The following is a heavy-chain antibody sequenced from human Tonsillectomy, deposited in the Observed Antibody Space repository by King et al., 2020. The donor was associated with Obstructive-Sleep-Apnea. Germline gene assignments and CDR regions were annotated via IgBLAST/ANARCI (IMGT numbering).Heavy chain of an antibody. Sequence: QLQESGPGLVKPSETLSLTCTVSGGSISSYYWSWIRQPPGRGLAWIGYIFYSGSTNYNPSLKSRVTISVDTSKNQFSLKLSSVTAADTAVYYCARFGDDFWSGYYTPFDYWGQGTLVTVSS. CDR1: GGSISSYY. CDR2: IFYSGST. V-gene: IGHV4-59*01. CDR3: ARFGDDFWSGYYTPFDY. D-gene: IGHD3-3*01. J-gene: IGHJ4*02.